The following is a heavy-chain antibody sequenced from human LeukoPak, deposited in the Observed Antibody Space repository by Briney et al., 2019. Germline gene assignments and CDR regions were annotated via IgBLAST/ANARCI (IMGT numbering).Heavy chain of an antibody. D-gene: IGHD1-26*01. J-gene: IGHJ4*02. CDR3: ARGRGSGSYYLGNRGYFDY. Sequence: PSETLSLTCAVYGGSFSGYYWSWIRQPPGKGLEWIGEINHSGSTNYNPSLKSRVTISVDTSKNQFSLKLSSVTAADTAVYYCARGRGSGSYYLGNRGYFDYWGQGTLVTVSS. CDR2: INHSGST. CDR1: GGSFSGYY. V-gene: IGHV4-34*01.